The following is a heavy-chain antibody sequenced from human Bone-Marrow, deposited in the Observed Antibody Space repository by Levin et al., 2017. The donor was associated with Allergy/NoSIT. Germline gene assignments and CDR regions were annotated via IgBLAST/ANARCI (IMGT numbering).Heavy chain of an antibody. CDR1: GFTFSDSS. CDR3: ASSIAAAD. V-gene: IGHV3-73*01. Sequence: PGGSLRLSCVASGFTFSDSSIYWVRQASGRGLEWVGRIRNNTSNYATAYAASVKGRFTISRDDSSNTAYLQMNSLNTEDTAMYYCASSIAAADWGQGTLVTVSS. D-gene: IGHD6-13*01. CDR2: IRNNTSNYAT. J-gene: IGHJ4*02.